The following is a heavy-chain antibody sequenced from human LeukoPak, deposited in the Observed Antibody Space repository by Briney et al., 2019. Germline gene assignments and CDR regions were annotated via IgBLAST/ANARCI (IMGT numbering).Heavy chain of an antibody. CDR2: ISPKSGDS. Sequence: ASVKVSCKASGYTFTGYQMHWVRRAPGQGLEWMGWISPKSGDSSYAQKFQGRVTMTRDTSISIAYMELSRLRSDDTAVYYCARDDRSYSADFWGQGTLVTVSS. V-gene: IGHV1-2*02. J-gene: IGHJ4*02. CDR3: ARDDRSYSADF. D-gene: IGHD3-22*01. CDR1: GYTFTGYQ.